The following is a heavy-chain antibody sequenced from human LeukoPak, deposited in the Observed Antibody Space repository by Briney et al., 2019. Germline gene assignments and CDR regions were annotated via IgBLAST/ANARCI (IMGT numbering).Heavy chain of an antibody. J-gene: IGHJ6*03. Sequence: PGGSLRLSCAASGFTFSDYYMSWIRQAPGKGLEWVSNISNSGSTIYYADSVKGRFTISRDNAKNSVYLQMNSLRAEDTAVYYCARSIYYYDSSNYYHYYMDVWGKGTTVTVSS. CDR2: ISNSGSTI. CDR3: ARSIYYYDSSNYYHYYMDV. D-gene: IGHD3-22*01. CDR1: GFTFSDYY. V-gene: IGHV3-11*04.